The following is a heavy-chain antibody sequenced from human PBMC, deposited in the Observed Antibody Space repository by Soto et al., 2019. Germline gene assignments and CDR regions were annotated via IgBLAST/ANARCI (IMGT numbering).Heavy chain of an antibody. CDR3: ARDKWFGGDYYYGMDV. V-gene: IGHV4-4*02. CDR2: IYHSGST. CDR1: GGSISSSNW. D-gene: IGHD3-10*01. J-gene: IGHJ6*02. Sequence: TLSLTCAVSGGSISSSNWWSWVRQPPGKGLEWIGEIYHSGSTNYNPSPKSRVTISVDKSKNQFSLKLSSVTAADTAVYYCARDKWFGGDYYYGMDVWGQGTTVTVSS.